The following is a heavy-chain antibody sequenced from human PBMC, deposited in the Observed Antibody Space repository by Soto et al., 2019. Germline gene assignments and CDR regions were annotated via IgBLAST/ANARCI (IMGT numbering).Heavy chain of an antibody. J-gene: IGHJ6*02. Sequence: ASVNVSCKSSGYTFTSYGISWVRQAPGQGLEWMGWISAYNGNTNYAQKLQGRVTMTTDTSTSTAYMELRSLRSDDTAVYYCARTIFGVVIYYYYYGMDVWGQGTTVPVS. CDR2: ISAYNGNT. CDR3: ARTIFGVVIYYYYYGMDV. D-gene: IGHD3-3*01. V-gene: IGHV1-18*01. CDR1: GYTFTSYG.